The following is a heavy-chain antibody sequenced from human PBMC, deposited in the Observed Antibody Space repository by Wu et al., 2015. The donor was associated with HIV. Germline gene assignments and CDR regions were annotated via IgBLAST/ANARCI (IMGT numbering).Heavy chain of an antibody. CDR3: ARGREYKEYDMGNWLDP. D-gene: IGHD5-12*01. CDR1: GYTFIGYY. Sequence: QVQLVQSGAEMKKPGASVKVSCKASGYTFIGYYLHWVRRAPGQGLEWLGWINPNTGDTNYAQIFRGRVTMTRDTSITTAYMELSRLTSDDTAVYYCARGREYKEYDMGNWLDPWGQGTLVTVSS. J-gene: IGHJ5*02. CDR2: INPNTGDT. V-gene: IGHV1-2*02.